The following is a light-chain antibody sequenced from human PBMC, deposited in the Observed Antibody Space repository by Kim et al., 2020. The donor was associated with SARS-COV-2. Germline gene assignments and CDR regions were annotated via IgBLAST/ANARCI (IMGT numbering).Light chain of an antibody. CDR3: GTWDTSLRIGV. Sequence: GQKVTISGSGRTSNVGSDSVSWYQHLPGTAPKLLIYDNNKRPSGIPDRFSGSKSGTSATLAITGLQTGDEADYYCGTWDTSLRIGVFGGGTQLTVL. V-gene: IGLV1-51*01. CDR2: DNN. CDR1: TSNVGSDS. J-gene: IGLJ2*01.